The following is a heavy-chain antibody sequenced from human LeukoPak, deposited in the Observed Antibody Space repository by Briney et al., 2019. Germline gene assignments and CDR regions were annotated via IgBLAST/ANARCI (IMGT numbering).Heavy chain of an antibody. V-gene: IGHV3-9*01. Sequence: PGRSLRLSCAASRFTFDDYAMHWVRQAPGKGLEWVSGITWNSGSIDYADSVKGRFTISRDNAKNSLYLQMHSLRAEDTALYYCTKERTAGPLTRYFDLWGRGTLVTVSS. CDR2: ITWNSGSI. J-gene: IGHJ2*01. D-gene: IGHD6-13*01. CDR3: TKERTAGPLTRYFDL. CDR1: RFTFDDYA.